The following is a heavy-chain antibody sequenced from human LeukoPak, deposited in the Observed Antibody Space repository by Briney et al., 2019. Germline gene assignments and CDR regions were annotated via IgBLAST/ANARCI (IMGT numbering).Heavy chain of an antibody. Sequence: PGGSLRLTCFVYRLTFSSYSMSWVRQSPGKGQDWVSGISASGGDTWYPDSVKGRFTISRDNSKNTLFLQMSSLRVEDTAMYYCAKDAAGPEYWGQGTLVSVSS. J-gene: IGHJ4*02. D-gene: IGHD6-13*01. CDR1: RLTFSSYS. V-gene: IGHV3-23*01. CDR2: ISASGGDT. CDR3: AKDAAGPEY.